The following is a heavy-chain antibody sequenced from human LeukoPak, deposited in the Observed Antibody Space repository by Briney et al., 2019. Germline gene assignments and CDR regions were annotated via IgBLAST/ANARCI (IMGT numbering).Heavy chain of an antibody. CDR2: IIPIFCTA. D-gene: IGHD3-10*01. J-gene: IGHJ6*04. V-gene: IGHV1-69*06. CDR3: AGGSGSYSVGYDYCYGMDV. Sequence: SVKVSFKASGGTFSSYAISWVRQPPGQRLEWMGEIIPIFCTANYAHKFQGRVTFTADKSTSKAYLELGRLRSEDAAVYFCAGGSGSYSVGYDYCYGMDVWGKGTTVTVSS. CDR1: GGTFSSYA.